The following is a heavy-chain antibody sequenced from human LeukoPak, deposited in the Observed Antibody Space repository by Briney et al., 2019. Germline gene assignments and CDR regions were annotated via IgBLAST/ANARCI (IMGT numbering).Heavy chain of an antibody. Sequence: GGSLRLSCAASGFTFSSYEMNWVRQAPGKGLEWVSYISSSGSTIYYADSVKGRFTISRDNAKNSLYLQMNSLRAEDTAVYYCARDGTMVRGVIKDYYYYYMDVWGKGTTVTISS. CDR2: ISSSGSTI. D-gene: IGHD3-10*01. V-gene: IGHV3-48*03. J-gene: IGHJ6*03. CDR3: ARDGTMVRGVIKDYYYYYMDV. CDR1: GFTFSSYE.